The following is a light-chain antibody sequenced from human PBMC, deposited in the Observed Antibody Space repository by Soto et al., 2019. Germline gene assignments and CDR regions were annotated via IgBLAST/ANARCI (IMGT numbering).Light chain of an antibody. Sequence: QAVVAQPPSASGTPGQRVTLPCSGSSSNIEVNYVYWYQPVPGTAPRLLIYRNHQRPSGVPDRFSGSKSGASASLTISALRSEDEGDYYCTVWDDRLRGRLFGGGTKLTVL. J-gene: IGLJ2*01. CDR3: TVWDDRLRGRL. CDR1: SSNIEVNY. V-gene: IGLV1-47*01. CDR2: RNH.